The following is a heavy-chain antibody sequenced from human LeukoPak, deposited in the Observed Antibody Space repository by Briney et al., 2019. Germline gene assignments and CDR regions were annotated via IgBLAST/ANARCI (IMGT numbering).Heavy chain of an antibody. Sequence: GSSVNVSCKASGGTFSSYAISWVRQAPGQGLEWMGGIIPIFGTANYAQKFQGRVTITADESTSTAYMELSSLRSEDTAVYYCARDYYYDSSRRYFDLWGRGTLVTVSS. J-gene: IGHJ2*01. CDR2: IIPIFGTA. V-gene: IGHV1-69*01. CDR1: GGTFSSYA. D-gene: IGHD3-22*01. CDR3: ARDYYYDSSRRYFDL.